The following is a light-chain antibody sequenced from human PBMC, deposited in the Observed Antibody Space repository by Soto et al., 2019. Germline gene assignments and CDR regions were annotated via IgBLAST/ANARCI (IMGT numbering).Light chain of an antibody. CDR1: QSVSSD. V-gene: IGKV3-15*01. CDR2: DAS. CDR3: QQYNKWQQLN. Sequence: EIVMTQSPVTLSVSPGERATLSCRASQSVSSDLAWYQQKPGQAPKLLIYDASSRAPGIPARLSGSGSGTEFTLTLSGLQSEDFPVYYCQQYNKWQQLNFGGGTKVDIX. J-gene: IGKJ4*01.